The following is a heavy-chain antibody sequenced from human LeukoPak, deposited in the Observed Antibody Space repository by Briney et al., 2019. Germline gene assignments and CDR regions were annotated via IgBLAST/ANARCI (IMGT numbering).Heavy chain of an antibody. CDR3: AELGITMIGGV. CDR1: GFTFSSYE. Sequence: GGSVRLSCAASGFTFSSYEMTCVREAPGQGLKWVSYISSSGSTIYYADSVKGRFTISRDNAKNSLYLQMNSLRAEDTAVYYCAELGITMIGGVWGKGTTVTISS. CDR2: ISSSGSTI. J-gene: IGHJ6*04. V-gene: IGHV3-48*03. D-gene: IGHD3-10*02.